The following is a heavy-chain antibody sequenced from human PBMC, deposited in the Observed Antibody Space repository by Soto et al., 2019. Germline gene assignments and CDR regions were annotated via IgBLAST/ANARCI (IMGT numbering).Heavy chain of an antibody. Sequence: QVDLVQSGPEVRKPGASVNVSCKASGYTFSTYGISWVRQAPGQGLEWMGWISAYNHYTNYAQKFQDRVTMTTDTSTNTAYMELRSLTSGDTAMYFCARVGPSREVPYPFEYWGQGTPVTVSS. CDR1: GYTFSTYG. V-gene: IGHV1-18*01. CDR3: ARVGPSREVPYPFEY. CDR2: ISAYNHYT. J-gene: IGHJ4*02. D-gene: IGHD1-26*01.